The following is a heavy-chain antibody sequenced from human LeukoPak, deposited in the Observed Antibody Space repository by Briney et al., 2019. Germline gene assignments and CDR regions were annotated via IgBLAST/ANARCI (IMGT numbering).Heavy chain of an antibody. Sequence: ASVKVSCKASGGTFSSYAISWVRQAPGQGLDWMGGIIPIFGTANYAQKFQGRVTITADESTSTAYMELSSLRSEDTAVYYCARDTIFGVVRRFGWFDPWGQGTLVTVSP. CDR2: IIPIFGTA. V-gene: IGHV1-69*01. CDR1: GGTFSSYA. D-gene: IGHD3-3*01. J-gene: IGHJ5*02. CDR3: ARDTIFGVVRRFGWFDP.